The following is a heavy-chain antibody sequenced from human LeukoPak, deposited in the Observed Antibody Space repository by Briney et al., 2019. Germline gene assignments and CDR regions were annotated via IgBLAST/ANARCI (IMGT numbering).Heavy chain of an antibody. J-gene: IGHJ4*02. CDR1: GFTFSSYA. Sequence: PGGSLRLSCAASGFTFSSYAMSWVRQAPGKGLEWVSAISGSGGSTYYADSVKGRFTISRDNSKNTLYLQMNSLRAEVTAVYYCARDGSGWYVAEVYYFDYWGQGTLVTVSP. D-gene: IGHD6-19*01. V-gene: IGHV3-23*01. CDR3: ARDGSGWYVAEVYYFDY. CDR2: ISGSGGST.